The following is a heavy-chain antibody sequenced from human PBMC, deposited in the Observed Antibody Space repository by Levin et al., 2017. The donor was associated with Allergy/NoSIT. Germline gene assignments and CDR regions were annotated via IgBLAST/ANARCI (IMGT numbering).Heavy chain of an antibody. J-gene: IGHJ4*02. Sequence: PGGSLRLSCAASGFIFSSYGMHWVRQAPGKGLEWVAVIRYDGSEKYYGDSVKGRFTISRDNSKNTLYLEMNSLRAEDTAVYYCARENWGVGKHCFDYWGQGTLVTVSS. V-gene: IGHV3-33*01. CDR3: ARENWGVGKHCFDY. CDR1: GFIFSSYG. CDR2: IRYDGSEK. D-gene: IGHD3-16*01.